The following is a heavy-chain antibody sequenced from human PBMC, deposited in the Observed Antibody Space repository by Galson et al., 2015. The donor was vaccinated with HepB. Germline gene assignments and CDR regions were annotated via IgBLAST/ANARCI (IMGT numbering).Heavy chain of an antibody. CDR2: IKSKTDGGTT. CDR1: GFTFSNAW. V-gene: IGHV3-15*01. J-gene: IGHJ4*02. Sequence: SLRLSCAASGFTFSNAWMSWVRQAPGKGLEWVGRIKSKTDGGTTDYAAPVKGRFTISRDDSKNTLYLQMNSLKTEDTAVYYCTTDATYVWGSYRLLGYWGQGTLVTVSS. CDR3: TTDATYVWGSYRLLGY. D-gene: IGHD3-16*02.